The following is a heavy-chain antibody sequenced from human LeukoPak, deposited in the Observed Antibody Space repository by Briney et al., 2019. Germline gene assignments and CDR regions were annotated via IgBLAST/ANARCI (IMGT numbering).Heavy chain of an antibody. CDR3: AKIQPRPPKYSSSFLDY. D-gene: IGHD6-13*01. CDR1: GFTFSSYA. V-gene: IGHV3-23*01. CDR2: ISGSGGST. J-gene: IGHJ4*02. Sequence: GGSLRLSCAASGFTFSSYAMSWVRQAPGKGLEWVSAISGSGGSTYYADSVKGRFTISRDNSKNTLYLQMNSLRAEDTAVYYCAKIQPRPPKYSSSFLDYWGQGTLVTVSS.